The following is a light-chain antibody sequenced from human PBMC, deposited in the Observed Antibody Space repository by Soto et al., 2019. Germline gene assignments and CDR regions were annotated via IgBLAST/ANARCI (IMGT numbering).Light chain of an antibody. J-gene: IGLJ2*01. V-gene: IGLV2-14*01. CDR2: DDS. CDR1: SSDVGGYNY. CDR3: SSYTRSSTLGV. Sequence: QSALTQPASVSGSPGQSITISCTGTSSDVGGYNYVSWYQQHPGKAPKLMIYDDSNRPSGVSNRFSGSKSGNTASLTISGLQAEDEAHYYCSSYTRSSTLGVFGGGTQRTVL.